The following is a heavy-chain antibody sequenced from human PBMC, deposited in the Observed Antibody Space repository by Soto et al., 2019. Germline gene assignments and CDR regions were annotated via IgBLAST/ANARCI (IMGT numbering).Heavy chain of an antibody. J-gene: IGHJ4*02. CDR3: AKGDYDFWSGYYIGRFVYFDY. CDR2: ISGSGGST. CDR1: GFTFSSDA. V-gene: IGHV3-23*01. Sequence: GGSLRLSCAASGFTFSSDAMSWVRRAPGKGLEWVSAISGSGGSTYYADSVKGRLTISRDNSKNTLYVQMNSLRAEVTAVYYCAKGDYDFWSGYYIGRFVYFDYWGQGTLVTVSS. D-gene: IGHD3-3*01.